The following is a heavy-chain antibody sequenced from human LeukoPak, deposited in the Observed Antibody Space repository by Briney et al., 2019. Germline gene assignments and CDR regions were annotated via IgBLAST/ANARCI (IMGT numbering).Heavy chain of an antibody. CDR2: ISGSGGST. D-gene: IGHD6-6*01. Sequence: GGSLRLSCAASGFTFSSYAMSWVRQAPGEGLEWVSAISGSGGSTYYADSVKGRFTISRDTSTNTLYLQMNSLRAEDTAVYYCAKDLPSYSSSSKIDYWGQGTLVTVSS. CDR1: GFTFSSYA. CDR3: AKDLPSYSSSSKIDY. J-gene: IGHJ4*02. V-gene: IGHV3-23*01.